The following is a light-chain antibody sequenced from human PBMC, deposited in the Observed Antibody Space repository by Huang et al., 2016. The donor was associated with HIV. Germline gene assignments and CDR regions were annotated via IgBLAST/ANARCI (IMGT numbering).Light chain of an antibody. CDR3: QQYDSSPVT. CDR1: PSLGSSS. V-gene: IGKV3-20*01. Sequence: EIVLTQSPGTLSLSPGERATLSCRASPSLGSSSLAWYQQNAGQAPRLLMYGASSRAPGIPDRFRGSGSGTDFTLSISRLEPEDFAVYYCQQYDSSPVTFGGGTKVEIK. CDR2: GAS. J-gene: IGKJ4*01.